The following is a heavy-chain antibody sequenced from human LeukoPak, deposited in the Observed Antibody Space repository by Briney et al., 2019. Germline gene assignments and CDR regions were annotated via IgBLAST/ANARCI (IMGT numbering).Heavy chain of an antibody. CDR1: GYTFTSYY. CDR3: ARTRSVGATRGWFDP. D-gene: IGHD1-26*01. J-gene: IGHJ5*02. CDR2: INPSGGST. V-gene: IGHV1-46*01. Sequence: ASVKVSCKASGYTFTSYYMHWVRQAPGQGLEWMGIINPSGGSTSYAQKFQGRVTMTRDTSTSTVYMELSSLRSEDTAVYYCARTRSVGATRGWFDPWGQGTLVTVSS.